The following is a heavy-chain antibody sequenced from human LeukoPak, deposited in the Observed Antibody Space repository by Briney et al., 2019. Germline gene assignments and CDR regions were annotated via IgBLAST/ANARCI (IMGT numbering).Heavy chain of an antibody. CDR2: ISWNSGSI. CDR3: AVDTYYYDY. V-gene: IGHV3-9*01. CDR1: GFTFDDYA. Sequence: GGSLRLSCAASGFTFDDYAMHWVRQAPGKGLEWVSGISWNSGSIGYADSVKGRFTISRDNAKNSLYLQMNSLRAEDTAVYYCAVDTYYYDYWGQGTLVTVSS. J-gene: IGHJ4*02.